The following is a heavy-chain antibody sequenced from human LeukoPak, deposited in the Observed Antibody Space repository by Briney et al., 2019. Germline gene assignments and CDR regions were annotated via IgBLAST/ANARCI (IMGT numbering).Heavy chain of an antibody. CDR2: IYYSGST. J-gene: IGHJ3*02. Sequence: SQTLSLTCTVSGGSISSGDYYWSWIRQPPGKGLEWIGYIYYSGSTYYNPSLKSRVTISVDTSKNQFSLKLCSVTAADTAVYYCARGPPTYAFDIWGQGTMVTVSS. V-gene: IGHV4-30-4*08. CDR3: ARGPPTYAFDI. CDR1: GGSISSGDYY.